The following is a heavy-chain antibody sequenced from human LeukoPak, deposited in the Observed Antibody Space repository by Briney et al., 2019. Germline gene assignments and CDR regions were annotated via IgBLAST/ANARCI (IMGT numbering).Heavy chain of an antibody. CDR2: IYPGDSDT. D-gene: IGHD3-10*01. CDR3: ARAFYGSGSHSIPYYYYGMDV. J-gene: IGHJ6*02. CDR1: GYSFTSYW. V-gene: IGHV5-51*01. Sequence: GESLKISCKGSGYSFTSYWIGWVRQMPGKGLEWMGIIYPGDSDTRYSPSFQGQVTISADKSISTAYLQWSSLQASDTAMYYCARAFYGSGSHSIPYYYYGMDVWGQGTTVTVSS.